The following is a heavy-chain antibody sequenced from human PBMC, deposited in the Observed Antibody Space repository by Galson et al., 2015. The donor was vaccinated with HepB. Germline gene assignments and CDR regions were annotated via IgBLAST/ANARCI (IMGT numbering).Heavy chain of an antibody. CDR2: INPSGGST. D-gene: IGHD6-19*01. CDR3: ARIRSGSAFDI. J-gene: IGHJ3*02. Sequence: SVTVSCKASGYTFTNYYIHWVRQAPGQGLEWMGIINPSGGSTIYAQKFQGRVTMTRDTSTSTVYMELSSLRSEDTAVYSCARIRSGSAFDIWGQGTMVTVSS. V-gene: IGHV1-46*01. CDR1: GYTFTNYY.